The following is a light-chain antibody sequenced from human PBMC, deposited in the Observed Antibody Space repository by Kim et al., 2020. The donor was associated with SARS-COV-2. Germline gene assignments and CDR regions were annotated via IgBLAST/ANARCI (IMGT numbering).Light chain of an antibody. V-gene: IGKV3-20*01. Sequence: SQGERATLSCRASQSVSSSDLAWYQQKPGQAPRLLIYNASSRATDIPDRFSGSGSGTDFTLTISRLEPEDFAVYYCQHYGSSPRYTFGQGTKLEI. CDR3: QHYGSSPRYT. J-gene: IGKJ2*01. CDR1: QSVSSSD. CDR2: NAS.